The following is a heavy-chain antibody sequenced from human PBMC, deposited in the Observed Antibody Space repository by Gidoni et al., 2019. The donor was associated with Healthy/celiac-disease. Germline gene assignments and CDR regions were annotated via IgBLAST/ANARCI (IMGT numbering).Heavy chain of an antibody. CDR1: GFTFNNYG. J-gene: IGHJ4*02. CDR3: AGLAGYSQPLFDY. Sequence: QVQLVGSGGGVVQPGGSLRLSCAASGFTFNNYGMHWVRQAPDKGLEWVAFIRYDGGIQYYADSVKGRFTISRDNSKNTLYLQMNSLRPEDTAVYFCAGLAGYSQPLFDYWGQGTLVTVSS. D-gene: IGHD3-9*01. V-gene: IGHV3-30*02. CDR2: IRYDGGIQ.